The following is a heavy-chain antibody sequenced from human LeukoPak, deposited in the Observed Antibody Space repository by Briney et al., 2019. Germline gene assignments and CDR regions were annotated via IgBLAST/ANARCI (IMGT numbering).Heavy chain of an antibody. CDR1: GGSISSGDYY. V-gene: IGHV4-30-4*01. CDR2: IYYSGST. CDR3: ARAVKYYYDSSGYYYDSDAFDI. J-gene: IGHJ3*02. D-gene: IGHD3-22*01. Sequence: SETLSLTCTVSGGSISSGDYYWSWIRQPPGKGLEWIGYIYYSGSTYYNPSLKSRVTISVDTSKNQFSLKLSSVSAADTAVYYCARAVKYYYDSSGYYYDSDAFDIWGQGTMVTVSS.